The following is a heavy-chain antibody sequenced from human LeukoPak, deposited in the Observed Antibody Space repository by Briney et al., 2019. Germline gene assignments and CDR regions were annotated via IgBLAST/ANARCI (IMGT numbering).Heavy chain of an antibody. J-gene: IGHJ4*02. Sequence: GGSLRLSCAASGFTFSSYWMTWVRQAPGKGLEWVANINQDGSVEYYVYSVKGRFTISRDNAKNSLYLQMNSLRAEDTAVYYCARIGYASSSLDYWGQGTLVTVSS. D-gene: IGHD6-6*01. CDR3: ARIGYASSSLDY. CDR1: GFTFSSYW. CDR2: INQDGSVE. V-gene: IGHV3-7*01.